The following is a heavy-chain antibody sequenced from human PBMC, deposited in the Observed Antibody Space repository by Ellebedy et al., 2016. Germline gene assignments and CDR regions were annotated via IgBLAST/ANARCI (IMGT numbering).Heavy chain of an antibody. J-gene: IGHJ2*01. CDR1: GFIFRGYW. CDR3: ARDHYCSGGSCYSDWYFDL. D-gene: IGHD2-15*01. CDR2: IKSDGSST. Sequence: GGSLRLSXAASGFIFRGYWMFWVRQAPGKELVWVSRIKSDGSSTYYADSVKGRFTISRDNAKNSLYLQMNSLRAEDTAVYYCARDHYCSGGSCYSDWYFDLWGRGTLVTVSS. V-gene: IGHV3-74*01.